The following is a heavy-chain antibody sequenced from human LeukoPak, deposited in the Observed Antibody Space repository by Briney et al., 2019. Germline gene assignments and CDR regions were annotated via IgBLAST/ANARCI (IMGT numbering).Heavy chain of an antibody. V-gene: IGHV3-21*01. CDR3: ARDSSFDFDY. Sequence: GGSLRLSCAASGFTFSSYSMNWVRQAPGKELEWVSSISSSSSYIYYADSVKGRFTISRDNAKNSLYLQMNSLRAEDTAVYYCARDSSFDFDYWGQGTLVTVSS. CDR2: ISSSSSYI. D-gene: IGHD6-6*01. CDR1: GFTFSSYS. J-gene: IGHJ4*01.